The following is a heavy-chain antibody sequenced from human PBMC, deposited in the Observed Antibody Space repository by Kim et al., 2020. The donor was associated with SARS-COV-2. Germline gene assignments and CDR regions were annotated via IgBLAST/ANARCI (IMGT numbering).Heavy chain of an antibody. V-gene: IGHV1-24*01. D-gene: IGHD1-26*01. CDR3: ATVPMGATYDAFDI. Sequence: AQKFQGRVTMTEDTSTDTAYMELSSLRSEDTAVYYCATVPMGATYDAFDIWGQGTMVTVSS. J-gene: IGHJ3*02.